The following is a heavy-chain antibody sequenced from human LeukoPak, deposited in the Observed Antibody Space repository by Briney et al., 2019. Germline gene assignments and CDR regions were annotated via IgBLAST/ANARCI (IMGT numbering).Heavy chain of an antibody. V-gene: IGHV4-39*07. CDR1: GGSISSSSYY. D-gene: IGHD6-13*01. CDR2: IYYSGST. Sequence: SETLSLTCTVSGGSISSSSYYWGWIRQPPGKGLEWIGSIYYSGSTYYNPSLKSRVTISVDTSKNQFSLKLSSVTAADTAVYYCARGLSKRYSSSWLDYWGQGTLVTVSS. J-gene: IGHJ4*02. CDR3: ARGLSKRYSSSWLDY.